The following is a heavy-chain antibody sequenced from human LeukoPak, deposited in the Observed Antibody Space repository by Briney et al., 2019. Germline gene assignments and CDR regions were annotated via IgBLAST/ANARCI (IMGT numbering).Heavy chain of an antibody. V-gene: IGHV1-69*06. D-gene: IGHD3-3*01. Sequence: SVKVSCKASGGTFSSYAISWVRQAPGQGLEWMGGIIPIFGTANYAQKFQGRVTITADKSTSTAYMELRSLRSDDTAVYYCARDVSDFWSFSKYYYMDVWGKGTTVTVSS. CDR1: GGTFSSYA. CDR3: ARDVSDFWSFSKYYYMDV. J-gene: IGHJ6*03. CDR2: IIPIFGTA.